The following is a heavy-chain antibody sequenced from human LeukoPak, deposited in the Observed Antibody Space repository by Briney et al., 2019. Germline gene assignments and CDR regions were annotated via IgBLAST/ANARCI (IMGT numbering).Heavy chain of an antibody. V-gene: IGHV1-2*06. J-gene: IGHJ3*02. D-gene: IGHD3-22*01. Sequence: ASVKVSCKASGYTFTHYYMHWVRQAPGQGLEWMGRINPNTGTTNYAQKFQGRVTMTRDTSINKAYMELSRLRSDDTAVYYCARVSSSGGYYSYDTFNIWGQGTMVTVSS. CDR3: ARVSSSGGYYSYDTFNI. CDR1: GYTFTHYY. CDR2: INPNTGTT.